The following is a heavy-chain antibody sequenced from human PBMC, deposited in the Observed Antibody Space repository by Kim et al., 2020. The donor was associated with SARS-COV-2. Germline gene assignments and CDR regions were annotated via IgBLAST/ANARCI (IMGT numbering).Heavy chain of an antibody. D-gene: IGHD6-19*01. V-gene: IGHV4-59*01. Sequence: TNYNPSLKSRVTISVDTSKNQFSLKLSSVTAADTAVYYCARDRGRSGLSNWGQGTLVTVSS. J-gene: IGHJ4*02. CDR2: T. CDR3: ARDRGRSGLSN.